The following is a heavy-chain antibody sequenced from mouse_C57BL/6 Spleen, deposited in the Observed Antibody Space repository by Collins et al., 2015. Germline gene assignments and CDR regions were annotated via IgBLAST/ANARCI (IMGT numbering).Heavy chain of an antibody. CDR3: ARSSSGLFGY. CDR2: TYSGVP. V-gene: IGHV9-3*01. Sequence: TYSGVPTYADDFKGRFAFSLETSASTAYLQINNLKNEDTATYFCARSSSGLFGYWGQGTLVTVSA. J-gene: IGHJ3*02. D-gene: IGHD3-2*02.